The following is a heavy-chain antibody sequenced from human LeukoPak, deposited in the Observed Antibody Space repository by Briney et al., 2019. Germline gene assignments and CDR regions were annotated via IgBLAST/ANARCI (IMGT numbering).Heavy chain of an antibody. V-gene: IGHV3-53*01. CDR2: IYSGGST. CDR1: GFTFSSYW. J-gene: IGHJ4*02. Sequence: PGGSLRLSCAASGFTFSSYWMSWVRQAPGKGLEWVSVIYSGGSTYYADSVKGRFTISRDNSKNTLYLQMNSLRAEDTAVYYCASGCSSTSCYFSFDYWGQGTLVTVSS. D-gene: IGHD2-2*01. CDR3: ASGCSSTSCYFSFDY.